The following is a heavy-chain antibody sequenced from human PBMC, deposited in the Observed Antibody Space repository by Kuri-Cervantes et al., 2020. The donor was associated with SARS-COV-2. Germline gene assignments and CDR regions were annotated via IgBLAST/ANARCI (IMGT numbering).Heavy chain of an antibody. CDR3: AKGHSGKSEILHLSFKDYYYGMDV. V-gene: IGHV4-59*01. Sequence: AETLSLTCAASGDTLTYDDRSWIRQAPGKGLEWIGHVYDNGYITNYNPSLKSRVTISVDTSKNQFSLNLIYVTAADTAVYYCAKGHSGKSEILHLSFKDYYYGMDVWGKGTTVTVSS. D-gene: IGHD3-9*01. CDR1: GDTLTYDD. CDR2: VYDNGYIT. J-gene: IGHJ6*04.